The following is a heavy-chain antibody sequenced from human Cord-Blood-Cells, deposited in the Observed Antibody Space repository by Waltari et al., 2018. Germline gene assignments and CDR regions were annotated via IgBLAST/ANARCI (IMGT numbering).Heavy chain of an antibody. CDR3: ARLGMGVQSFDY. V-gene: IGHV3-11*05. CDR1: GFTFSDYS. J-gene: IGHJ4*02. Sequence: QVQLVESGGGLVKPGGSLRLSCAASGFTFSDYSMSWIRQAPGKGLEWVSYISSSSSYTNYADSVKGRFTISRDNAKNSLYLQMNSLRAEDTAVYYCARLGMGVQSFDYWGQGTLVTVSS. CDR2: ISSSSSYT. D-gene: IGHD7-27*01.